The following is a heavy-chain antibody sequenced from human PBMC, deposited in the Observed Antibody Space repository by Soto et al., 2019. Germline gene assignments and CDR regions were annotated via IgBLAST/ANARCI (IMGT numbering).Heavy chain of an antibody. J-gene: IGHJ6*04. CDR2: IYYSGST. Sequence: ETLSLTCTVSGGSISSYYWSWIRQPPGKGLEWIGYIYYSGSTNYNPSLKSRVTISVDTSKNQFSLKLSSVTAADTAVYYCARDPGYCSGGSCYSGGVDVWGKGTTVTVSS. D-gene: IGHD2-15*01. CDR3: ARDPGYCSGGSCYSGGVDV. CDR1: GGSISSYY. V-gene: IGHV4-59*01.